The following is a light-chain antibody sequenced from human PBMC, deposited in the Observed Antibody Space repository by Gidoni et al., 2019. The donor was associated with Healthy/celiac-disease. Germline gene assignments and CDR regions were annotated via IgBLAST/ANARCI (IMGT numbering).Light chain of an antibody. J-gene: IGLJ1*01. V-gene: IGLV2-14*03. Sequence: QSALTQPASVSGSPGQSITISCTGTSSDVGGYNYVSWYQQLPGKAPKLMIHDVSNRPSGVSNRFSGSKSGNTASLTISGLQAEDEADYYCSSYTSSSTLVVFGTGTKVTVL. CDR2: DVS. CDR1: SSDVGGYNY. CDR3: SSYTSSSTLVV.